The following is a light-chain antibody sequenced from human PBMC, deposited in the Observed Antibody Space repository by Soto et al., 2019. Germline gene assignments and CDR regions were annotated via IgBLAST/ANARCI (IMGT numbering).Light chain of an antibody. CDR2: DAS. CDR3: QQRSNWIT. J-gene: IGKJ5*01. Sequence: EIVLTQSPATLSLSPGDTATISCRASQSVSTWLSWYQQKPGQAPRLLIYDASNSATAIPARFSGSGSGTDFTLTISSLEPEDSAVYYCQQRSNWITFGQGTRLEIE. V-gene: IGKV3-11*01. CDR1: QSVSTW.